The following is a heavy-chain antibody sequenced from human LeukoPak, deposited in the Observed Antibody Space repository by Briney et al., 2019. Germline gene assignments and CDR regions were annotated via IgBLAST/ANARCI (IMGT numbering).Heavy chain of an antibody. V-gene: IGHV3-11*01. CDR1: GFTFSDYY. Sequence: GGSLRLSCAASGFTFSDYYMSWIRQAPGKGLEWVSYISSSGSTIYYADSVKGLFTISRDNAKNSLYLQMNSLRAEDTAVYYCARDLSYGGNSGWFDPWGQGTLVTVSS. CDR3: ARDLSYGGNSGWFDP. CDR2: ISSSGSTI. D-gene: IGHD4-23*01. J-gene: IGHJ5*02.